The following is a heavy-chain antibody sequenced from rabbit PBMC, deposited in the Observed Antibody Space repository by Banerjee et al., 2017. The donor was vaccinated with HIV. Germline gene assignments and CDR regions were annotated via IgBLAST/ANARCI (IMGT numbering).Heavy chain of an antibody. D-gene: IGHD8-1*01. Sequence: QQQLEESGGGLVKPGGTLTLTCKASGIDFSSYYYMCWVRQAPGKGLEWIGCIYAGSDSTWYASWAKGRFTITKTSSTTVTLQMTSLTAADTATYFCARLGSRYAGSNYPLYYFGLWGPGTLVTVS. CDR3: ARLGSRYAGSNYPLYYFGL. J-gene: IGHJ4*01. CDR1: GIDFSSYYY. V-gene: IGHV1S45*01. CDR2: IYAGSDST.